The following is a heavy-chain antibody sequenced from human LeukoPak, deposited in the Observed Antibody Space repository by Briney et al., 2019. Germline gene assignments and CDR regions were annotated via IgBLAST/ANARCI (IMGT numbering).Heavy chain of an antibody. D-gene: IGHD5-18*01. CDR1: GYSFTTYW. CDR3: AITRGYNYGFFDH. Sequence: GESLQISCEGSGYSFTTYWIGWVRQMPGKALEWVGFIYPGDSDARYSPSFQGQVTISADKSISTAYLQWRSLKASDTAIYYCAITRGYNYGFFDHWGQGTLVTVSS. J-gene: IGHJ4*02. CDR2: IYPGDSDA. V-gene: IGHV5-51*01.